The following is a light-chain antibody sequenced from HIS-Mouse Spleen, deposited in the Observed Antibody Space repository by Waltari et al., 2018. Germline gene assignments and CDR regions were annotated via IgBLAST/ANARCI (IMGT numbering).Light chain of an antibody. CDR2: RNN. V-gene: IGLV1-47*01. J-gene: IGLJ3*02. CDR3: AAWDDSLSGPV. Sequence: QSVLTQPPSASATPGQRVTISCSGSSTTIGRNYVFWYQQLPGTAPKLLIYRNNQRPSGVPDRFSGSKSGTSASLAISGLRSEDEADYYCAAWDDSLSGPVFGGGTKLTVL. CDR1: STTIGRNY.